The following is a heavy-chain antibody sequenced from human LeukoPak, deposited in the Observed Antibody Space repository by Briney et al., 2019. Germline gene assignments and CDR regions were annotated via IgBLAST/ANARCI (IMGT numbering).Heavy chain of an antibody. V-gene: IGHV3-23*01. CDR1: GFTFSSYA. CDR2: ISGSGGST. Sequence: GGSLRLSCAASGFTFSSYAMSWVRQAPGKGLEWVSAISGSGGSTYYADSVKGRFTISRDNAKNSLYLQMNSLRAEDTAVYYCARAHGGGMIVVVPENYWGQGTLVTVSS. J-gene: IGHJ4*02. CDR3: ARAHGGGMIVVVPENY. D-gene: IGHD3-22*01.